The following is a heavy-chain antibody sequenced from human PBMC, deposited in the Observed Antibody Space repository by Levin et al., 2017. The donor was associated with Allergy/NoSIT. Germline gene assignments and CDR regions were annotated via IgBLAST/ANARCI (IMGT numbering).Heavy chain of an antibody. CDR3: AREYRQRPLTD. V-gene: IGHV3-7*01. Sequence: HPGGSLRLSCAASGFTFSSYWMSWLRQAPGKGLEWVANIKEDGSEKYYVDSVKGRFAISRDNAENSLYLQMNSLRAEDTAVYYCAREYRQRPLTDWGQGTLVTVSS. CDR2: IKEDGSEK. D-gene: IGHD3-16*02. J-gene: IGHJ4*02. CDR1: GFTFSSYW.